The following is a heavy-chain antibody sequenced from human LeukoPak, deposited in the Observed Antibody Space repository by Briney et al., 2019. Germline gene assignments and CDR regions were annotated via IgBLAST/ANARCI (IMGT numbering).Heavy chain of an antibody. CDR1: GFTFATYA. Sequence: GESLRLSCAASGFTFATYAMSWVRQPPGKGLEWVSVISGSGDITDYADSVKGRFTISRDNSRNTLYLQMNNLRAEDTAIYYCAKDTYYSGSYILFDPRGQGTLVTVSS. D-gene: IGHD1-26*01. J-gene: IGHJ5*02. CDR2: ISGSGDIT. CDR3: AKDTYYSGSYILFDP. V-gene: IGHV3-23*01.